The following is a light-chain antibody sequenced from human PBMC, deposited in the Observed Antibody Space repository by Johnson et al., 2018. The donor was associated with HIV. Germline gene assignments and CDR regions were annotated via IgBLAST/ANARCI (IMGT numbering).Light chain of an antibody. J-gene: IGLJ1*01. V-gene: IGLV1-51*01. CDR1: SSNIGNNY. Sequence: QSVLTQPPSMSAAPGQRVTISCSGSSSNIGNNYVSWYQQVPGAAPKLLIYDNNKRPSGIPDRFSGSKSGTSTTLGITGLQTGDEADYYCGTWDSSLSAGQVFGTGTKVTVL. CDR2: DNN. CDR3: GTWDSSLSAGQV.